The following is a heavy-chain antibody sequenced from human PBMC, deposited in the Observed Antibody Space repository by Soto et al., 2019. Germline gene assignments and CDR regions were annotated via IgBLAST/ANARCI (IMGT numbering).Heavy chain of an antibody. Sequence: GGSLRLSCAASGLTFSAYAMNWVRQAPGKGLEWVSTISDDGGATYYADSVRGRFTISRDNSKNTLYLQMNSLRAEDTAVYYCANDDSTGYNPTLDFWGQGSLDTVSS. J-gene: IGHJ4*02. V-gene: IGHV3-23*01. CDR2: ISDDGGAT. CDR3: ANDDSTGYNPTLDF. D-gene: IGHD3-22*01. CDR1: GLTFSAYA.